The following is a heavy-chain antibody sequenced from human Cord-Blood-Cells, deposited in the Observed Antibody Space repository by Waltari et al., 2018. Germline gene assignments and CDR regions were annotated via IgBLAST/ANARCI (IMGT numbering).Heavy chain of an antibody. D-gene: IGHD7-27*01. V-gene: IGHV1-69*01. CDR2: TIHSFGTA. CDR1: GGTFSSYA. Sequence: QVQLVQSGAEVKKPGSSVKVSCKASGGTFSSYAISWVRQAPGQGLEWMGGTIHSFGTANYAQKFQGKVTITADESTSTAYMELSSLRSEDTAVYYCAGARPTGDRDWYFDLWGRGTLVTVSS. CDR3: AGARPTGDRDWYFDL. J-gene: IGHJ2*01.